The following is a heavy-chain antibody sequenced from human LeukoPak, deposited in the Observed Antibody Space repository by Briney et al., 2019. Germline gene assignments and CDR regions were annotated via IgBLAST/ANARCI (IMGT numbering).Heavy chain of an antibody. CDR1: GYTFTSYY. J-gene: IGHJ4*02. D-gene: IGHD3-3*01. V-gene: IGHV1-2*06. CDR2: INPNSGGT. CDR3: ARDGDFWSGYDY. Sequence: GASVKVSCKASGYTFTSYYMHWVRQAPGQGLEWMGRINPNSGGTNYAQKFQGRVTMTRDTSISTAYMELSRLRSDDTAVYYCARDGDFWSGYDYWGQGTLVTVSS.